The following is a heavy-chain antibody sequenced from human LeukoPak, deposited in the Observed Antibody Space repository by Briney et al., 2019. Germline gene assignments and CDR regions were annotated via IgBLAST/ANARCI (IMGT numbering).Heavy chain of an antibody. CDR3: ARESSGSYYNPQGYMDV. Sequence: PSDTLSLTCTVSGGSISIYYWNWIRQPAGKRLEWIGRIFTSGITNYNPSLKRRVTMSVDTSKNQFSLSLSSVTAADTAVYYCARESSGSYYNPQGYMDVWGKGTTVTVSS. CDR2: IFTSGIT. V-gene: IGHV4-4*07. CDR1: GGSISIYY. D-gene: IGHD3-10*01. J-gene: IGHJ6*03.